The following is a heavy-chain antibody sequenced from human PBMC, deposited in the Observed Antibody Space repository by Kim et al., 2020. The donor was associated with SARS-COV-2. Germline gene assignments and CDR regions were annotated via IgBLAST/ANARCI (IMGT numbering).Heavy chain of an antibody. Sequence: GGSLRLSCAASGFTFSRFAMSWVRQSPGKGLEWVSVIGGGGATTIYADSVKGRFTVSRDNSKNALYLQMNSLRAEDTALYYCAKDRYSSDGSIYFGGWGQGTRVTVSS. V-gene: IGHV3-23*01. D-gene: IGHD3-22*01. CDR3: AKDRYSSDGSIYFGG. J-gene: IGHJ4*02. CDR2: IGGGGATT. CDR1: GFTFSRFA.